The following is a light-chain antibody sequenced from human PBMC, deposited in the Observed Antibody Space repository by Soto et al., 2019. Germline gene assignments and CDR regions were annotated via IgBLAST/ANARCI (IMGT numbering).Light chain of an antibody. Sequence: EIVLTQSPGTLSLSPGERATLSCRASQSVSSSFLAWYQQKPGQSPRLLIYGSASRATGIPDRFSGSGSGTEFPLNISRRESEDFTVYYCQQYGSSPWTLGQGTKVEIK. V-gene: IGKV3-20*01. J-gene: IGKJ1*01. CDR3: QQYGSSPWT. CDR2: GSA. CDR1: QSVSSSF.